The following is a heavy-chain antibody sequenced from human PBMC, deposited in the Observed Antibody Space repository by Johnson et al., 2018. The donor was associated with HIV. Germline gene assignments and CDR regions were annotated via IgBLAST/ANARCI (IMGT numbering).Heavy chain of an antibody. D-gene: IGHD1-14*01. V-gene: IGHV3-33*01. Sequence: QVQLVESGGGVVQPGRSLRVSCAASGFSFSSYGMHWVRQAPGKGLEWVAFIQYDGSNKYYADSVKGRFTISRDNSKNTLHLQMNSLRLDDTSVYYCARGHGYDHDYDGFDIWGQGTMVTVSS. J-gene: IGHJ3*02. CDR2: IQYDGSNK. CDR1: GFSFSSYG. CDR3: ARGHGYDHDYDGFDI.